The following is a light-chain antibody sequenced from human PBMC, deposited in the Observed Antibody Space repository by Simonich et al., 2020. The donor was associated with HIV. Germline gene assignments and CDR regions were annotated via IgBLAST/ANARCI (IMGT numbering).Light chain of an antibody. Sequence: DIQMTQSPSSLSASVGERVTITCRASQSISSYLNWYQKKPGKAPKLLIYAASSLQSGVPSRFSGSGSGTDFTLTISSLQPEDFAIYYCQQSYTTPYTFGQGTKLEIK. V-gene: IGKV1-39*01. CDR1: QSISSY. J-gene: IGKJ2*01. CDR3: QQSYTTPYT. CDR2: AAS.